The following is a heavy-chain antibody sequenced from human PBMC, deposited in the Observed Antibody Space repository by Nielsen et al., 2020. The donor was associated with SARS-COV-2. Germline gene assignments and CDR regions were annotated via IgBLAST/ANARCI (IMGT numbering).Heavy chain of an antibody. Sequence: WVRQAPGQRLEWMGWINAGNGNTKYSQKFQGRVTITRDTSASTAYMELSSLRSEDTAVYYCATSRGSYYYDSSGYWAFDYWGQEPWYRLL. CDR3: ATSRGSYYYDSSGYWAFDY. D-gene: IGHD3-22*01. CDR2: INAGNGNT. J-gene: IGHJ4*01. V-gene: IGHV1-3*01.